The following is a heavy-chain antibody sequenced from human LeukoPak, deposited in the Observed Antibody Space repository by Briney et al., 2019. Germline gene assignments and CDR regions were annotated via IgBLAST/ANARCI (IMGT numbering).Heavy chain of an antibody. V-gene: IGHV4-59*01. CDR3: ARGRDGYIRDFDS. CDR2: IHDSGST. D-gene: IGHD5-24*01. CDR1: GGSIRGYY. J-gene: IGHJ4*02. Sequence: SETLSLTCNVSGGSIRGYYWSWIRQPPGKGLEWIGYIHDSGSTDYNPSLKSRVTISVDTSKDQISLKLTSVTAADTAVYYCARGRDGYIRDFDSWSQGTLVTVSS.